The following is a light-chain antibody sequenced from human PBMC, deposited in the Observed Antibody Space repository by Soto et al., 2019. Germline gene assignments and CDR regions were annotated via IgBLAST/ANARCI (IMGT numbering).Light chain of an antibody. CDR3: SSYTSGSTWV. CDR2: EVS. Sequence: QSALTQPASVSGSPGQSITISCTGTSSDVGAYNHVSWYQQHPGKAPKLMIYEVSNRPSGVSNRFSGSKSGNTASLTISGLQAEDEGDYYCSSYTSGSTWVFGGGTKVTVL. CDR1: SSDVGAYNH. V-gene: IGLV2-14*01. J-gene: IGLJ3*02.